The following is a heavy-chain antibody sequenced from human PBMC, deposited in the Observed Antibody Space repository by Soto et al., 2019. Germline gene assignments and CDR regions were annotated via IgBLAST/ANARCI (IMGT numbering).Heavy chain of an antibody. V-gene: IGHV1-46*01. D-gene: IGHD2-21*02. J-gene: IGHJ4*02. Sequence: GASVKVSCKASGYTFTAYYVHWVRQAPGQGLEWMGIINPSGGVTNYPQKFQGRVTMTRDTSTSTVYLELSSLRSEDTAAYYCARELDGGDWNYWGQGTLVTVSS. CDR2: INPSGGVT. CDR1: GYTFTAYY. CDR3: ARELDGGDWNY.